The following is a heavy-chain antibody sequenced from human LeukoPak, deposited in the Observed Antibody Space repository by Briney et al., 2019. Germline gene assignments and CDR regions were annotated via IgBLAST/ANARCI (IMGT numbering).Heavy chain of an antibody. J-gene: IGHJ4*02. CDR3: ARSSGYDFYYFDY. V-gene: IGHV1-69*13. CDR1: GGTFSSYA. D-gene: IGHD5-12*01. CDR2: IIPIFGTA. Sequence: ASVKVSCKASGGTFSSYAISWVRQAPGRGLEWMGGIIPIFGTANYAQKFQGRVTITADESTSTAYMELSSLRSEDTAVYYCARSSGYDFYYFDYWGQGTLVTVSS.